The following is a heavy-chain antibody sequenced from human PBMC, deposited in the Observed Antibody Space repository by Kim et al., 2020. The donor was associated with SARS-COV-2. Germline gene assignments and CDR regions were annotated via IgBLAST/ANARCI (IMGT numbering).Heavy chain of an antibody. CDR3: ARDPNDYDILTGYLSWFDP. CDR2: ISSSSSYI. Sequence: GGSLRLSCAASGFTFSSYSMNWVRQAPGKGLEWVSSISSSSSYIYYADSVKGRFTISRDNAKNSLYLQMNSLRAEDTAVYYCARDPNDYDILTGYLSWFDPWGQGTLVTVSS. CDR1: GFTFSSYS. D-gene: IGHD3-9*01. V-gene: IGHV3-21*01. J-gene: IGHJ5*02.